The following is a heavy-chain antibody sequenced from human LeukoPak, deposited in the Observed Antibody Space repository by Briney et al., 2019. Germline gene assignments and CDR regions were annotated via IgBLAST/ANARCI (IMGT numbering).Heavy chain of an antibody. V-gene: IGHV3-48*03. CDR1: GFTFSSYE. Sequence: PGGSLRLSCAASGFTFSSYEMNWGRQAPGKGLEWVSYISSSGSPIYYADSVKGRFTISRDNTKNSLYLQMNSLRAEDTAVYYCAREGGGNYDYFDYWGQGTLVTVSS. CDR3: AREGGGNYDYFDY. D-gene: IGHD4-23*01. CDR2: ISSSGSPI. J-gene: IGHJ4*02.